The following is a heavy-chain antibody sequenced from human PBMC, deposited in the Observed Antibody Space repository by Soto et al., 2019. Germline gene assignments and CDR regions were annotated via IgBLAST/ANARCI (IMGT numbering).Heavy chain of an antibody. V-gene: IGHV4-4*02. D-gene: IGHD3-22*01. J-gene: IGHJ5*02. CDR2: IYQSGTT. CDR1: GGSISSRNW. Sequence: SETLSLTCAVSGGSISSRNWWSWVRQPPGKGLEWIGEIYQSGTTHYSPSLKSRVTISVDKSKNQFSLKLSSVTAADTAVYYCARLFNYYDSSGSQAWGQGTLVTVSS. CDR3: ARLFNYYDSSGSQA.